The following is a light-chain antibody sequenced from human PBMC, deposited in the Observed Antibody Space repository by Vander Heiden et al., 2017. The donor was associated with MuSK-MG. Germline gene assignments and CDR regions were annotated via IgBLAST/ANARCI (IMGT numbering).Light chain of an antibody. Sequence: DIQMTQSPSSLSASVGDRVTITCRASQSITRFLNWHQQKPGKVPKRLINVASSLQRGVPSRFSVTGSGTDFTLTISSLQPEDFATYYCQQSYSTPRYTFGQGTKVEIK. CDR1: QSITRF. CDR3: QQSYSTPRYT. V-gene: IGKV1-39*01. J-gene: IGKJ1*01. CDR2: VAS.